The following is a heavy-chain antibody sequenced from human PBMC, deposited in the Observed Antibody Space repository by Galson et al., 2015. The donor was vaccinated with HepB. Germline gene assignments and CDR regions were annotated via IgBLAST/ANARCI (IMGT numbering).Heavy chain of an antibody. CDR2: ISYDETNK. V-gene: IGHV3-30*09. CDR3: VRGRSQHYYDSSGYLKY. D-gene: IGHD3-22*01. Sequence: SLRLSCAASGFDFNTYTMHWVRQAPGKGLEWVAAISYDETNKYYADSVRGRFAVSRDNSKNTVYLQMNRLGTEDTAVYYCVRGRSQHYYDSSGYLKYWGQGTLVTVSS. CDR1: GFDFNTYT. J-gene: IGHJ4*02.